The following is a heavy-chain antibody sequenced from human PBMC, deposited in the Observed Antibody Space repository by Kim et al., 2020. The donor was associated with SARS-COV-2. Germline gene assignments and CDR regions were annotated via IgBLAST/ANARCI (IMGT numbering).Heavy chain of an antibody. V-gene: IGHV1-18*01. J-gene: IGHJ5*02. D-gene: IGHD3-9*01. CDR3: ARALRYFDWLKGNWFDP. CDR1: GYTFTSYG. Sequence: ASVKVSCKASGYTFTSYGISWVRQAPGQWLEWMGWISAYNGNTNYAQKLQGRVTMTTDTSTSTAYMELRSLRSDDTAVYYCARALRYFDWLKGNWFDPWGQGTLVTVSS. CDR2: ISAYNGNT.